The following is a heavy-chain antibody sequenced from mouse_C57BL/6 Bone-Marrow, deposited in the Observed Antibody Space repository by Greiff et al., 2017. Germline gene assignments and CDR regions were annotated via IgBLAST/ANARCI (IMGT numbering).Heavy chain of an antibody. CDR2: IYPRSGNT. CDR3: ARSDYGAGFAY. D-gene: IGHD1-1*01. V-gene: IGHV1-81*01. Sequence: QVQLKESGAELARPGASVKLSCKASGYTFTSYGISWVKQRTGQGLEWIGEIYPRSGNTYYNEKFKGKATLTADKSSSTAYMELRSLTSEDSAVYFCARSDYGAGFAYWGQGTRVTVSA. CDR1: GYTFTSYG. J-gene: IGHJ3*01.